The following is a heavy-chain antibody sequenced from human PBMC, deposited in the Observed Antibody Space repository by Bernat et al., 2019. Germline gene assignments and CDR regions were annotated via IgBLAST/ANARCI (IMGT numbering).Heavy chain of an antibody. J-gene: IGHJ5*02. V-gene: IGHV3-30*18. D-gene: IGHD3-10*01. CDR1: GFTFSSYG. Sequence: QVQLVESGGGVVQPGRSLRLSCAASGFTFSSYGMHWVRQAPGKGLEWVAVISYDGSHKDYADSVKGRFTIFRDNSKNTLYLQMNSLRAEDTAVYYCAKDPTMVQGLFGFGQFDPWGQGTLVTVSS. CDR2: ISYDGSHK. CDR3: AKDPTMVQGLFGFGQFDP.